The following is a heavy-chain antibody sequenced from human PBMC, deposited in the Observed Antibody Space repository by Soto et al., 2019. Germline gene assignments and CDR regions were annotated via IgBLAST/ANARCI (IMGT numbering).Heavy chain of an antibody. V-gene: IGHV4-30-2*01. Sequence: QLQLQESGSGLVKPSQTLSLTCAVSGGSISSGGYSWSWIRQPPGKGLEWIGYISHTGSTYYNPSLKSPVTISIDRSKNQFSLKLSSVTAANSAVYYCARGGGFLGYWGQGTLVTVSS. CDR3: ARGGGFLGY. J-gene: IGHJ4*02. CDR1: GGSISSGGYS. CDR2: ISHTGST. D-gene: IGHD3-10*01.